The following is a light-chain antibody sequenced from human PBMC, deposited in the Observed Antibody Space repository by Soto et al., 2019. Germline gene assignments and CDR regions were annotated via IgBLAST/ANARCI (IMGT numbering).Light chain of an antibody. Sequence: DIQMTQSPSSLSASVGDRVTITCRANQDISYYLAWYQQKPGQPPRLLIHGASTRAPGIPDRFSGSRSGTDFTLTISRLEPEDFAVYYCQLYGGSPKTFGQGTKVEIK. CDR3: QLYGGSPKT. CDR1: QDISYY. V-gene: IGKV1-NL1*01. CDR2: GAS. J-gene: IGKJ1*01.